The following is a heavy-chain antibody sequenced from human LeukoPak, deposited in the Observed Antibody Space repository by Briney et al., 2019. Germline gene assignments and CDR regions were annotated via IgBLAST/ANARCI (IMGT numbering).Heavy chain of an antibody. CDR3: ARDWGMVRGVPPFDY. CDR1: GNSISSGYY. V-gene: IGHV4-38-2*02. Sequence: SETLSLTCTVSGNSISSGYYWGWIRQPPGKGLEWIGSIYQSGNTYYNPSLKSRVTISVDTSKNQFSLKVRSVTAADTAVYYCARDWGMVRGVPPFDYWGQGTLVTVSS. J-gene: IGHJ4*02. CDR2: IYQSGNT. D-gene: IGHD3-10*01.